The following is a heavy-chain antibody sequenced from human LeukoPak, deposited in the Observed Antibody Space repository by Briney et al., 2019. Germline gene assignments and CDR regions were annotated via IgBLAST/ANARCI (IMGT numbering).Heavy chain of an antibody. CDR2: ISSSGSTI. D-gene: IGHD1-26*01. CDR1: GFTFSSYE. V-gene: IGHV3-48*03. Sequence: GGSLRLSCAASGFTFSSYEMNWVRQAPGKGLEWVSYISSSGSTIYYADSVKGRFTISRDNSKNTLYLQMNSLRAEDTAVYYCAKTPLYLREAHFDYWGQGTLVTVSS. J-gene: IGHJ4*02. CDR3: AKTPLYLREAHFDY.